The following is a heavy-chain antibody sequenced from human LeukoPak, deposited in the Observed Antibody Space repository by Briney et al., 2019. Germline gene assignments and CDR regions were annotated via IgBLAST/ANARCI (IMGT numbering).Heavy chain of an antibody. CDR1: GYTFTSYD. D-gene: IGHD6-13*01. CDR2: MNPNNGNT. CDR3: ARGWAGLMAAAGTDYFDY. Sequence: ASVKVSCKASGYTFTSYDINWVRQATGQGLEWMGWMNPNNGNTGYAQKLQGRVTMTTDTSTSTAYMEVRSLRSDDTAVYYCARGWAGLMAAAGTDYFDYWGQGTLVTVSS. J-gene: IGHJ4*02. V-gene: IGHV1-8*01.